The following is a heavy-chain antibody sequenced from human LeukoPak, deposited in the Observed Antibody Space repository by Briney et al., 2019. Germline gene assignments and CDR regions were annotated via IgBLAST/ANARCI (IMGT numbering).Heavy chain of an antibody. J-gene: IGHJ1*01. D-gene: IGHD3-22*01. Sequence: ASVKVSCKASGYTFTSYYMHCVRQAPGQGLEWMGINNPSGGSTSYAQKFQGRVTMTRDTSTSTVYMELSSLRSEATAVYYCARGRYYYDSSVMNAEYFQHWGQGTLVTVSS. CDR2: NNPSGGST. V-gene: IGHV1-46*01. CDR3: ARGRYYYDSSVMNAEYFQH. CDR1: GYTFTSYY.